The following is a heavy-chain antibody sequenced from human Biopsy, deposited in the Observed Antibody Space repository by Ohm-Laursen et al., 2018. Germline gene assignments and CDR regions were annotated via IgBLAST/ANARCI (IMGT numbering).Heavy chain of an antibody. V-gene: IGHV4-59*01. CDR3: ARDRGYYSDRTVPGYFDL. CDR1: GDSIGSYY. D-gene: IGHD3-22*01. Sequence: PSETLSLTCTVSGDSIGSYYWSWIRQSPGKGLEWIGYVYYTGSTGYNPSLQSRVTISVDTSKNHFSLRLRSVTPADTAIYYCARDRGYYSDRTVPGYFDLWGRGTLVTVSS. J-gene: IGHJ2*01. CDR2: VYYTGST.